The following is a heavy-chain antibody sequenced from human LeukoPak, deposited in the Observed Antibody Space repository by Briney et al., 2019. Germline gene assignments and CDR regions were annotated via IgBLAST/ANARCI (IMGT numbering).Heavy chain of an antibody. D-gene: IGHD6-19*01. V-gene: IGHV1-69*04. CDR1: GGTFSSYA. J-gene: IGHJ6*02. Sequence: SVKVSCKASGGTFSSYAISWVRQAPGQGLEWMGRIIPILGIANYAQKFQGRVTITADKSTSTAYMELSSLRSEDTAVYYCASSNSGWYGMDVWGQGTTVTVSS. CDR2: IIPILGIA. CDR3: ASSNSGWYGMDV.